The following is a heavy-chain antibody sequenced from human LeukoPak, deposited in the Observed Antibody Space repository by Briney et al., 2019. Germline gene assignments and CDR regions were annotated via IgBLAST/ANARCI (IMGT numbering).Heavy chain of an antibody. D-gene: IGHD1-26*01. J-gene: IGHJ6*03. CDR3: TTNERPGSYYYYYYMDV. CDR2: IKSKTDGGTT. CDR1: GFTFSNAW. Sequence: KTGGSLRLSCAASGFTFSNAWMSWVRQAPGKGLEWVGRIKSKTDGGTTDYAAPVKGRFTISRDDSKNTLYPQMNSLKTEDTAVYYCTTNERPGSYYYYYYMDVWGKGTTVTVSS. V-gene: IGHV3-15*01.